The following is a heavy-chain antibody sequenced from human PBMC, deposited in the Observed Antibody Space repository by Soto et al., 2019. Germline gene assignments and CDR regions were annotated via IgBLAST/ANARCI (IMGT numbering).Heavy chain of an antibody. V-gene: IGHV1-18*04. J-gene: IGHJ6*02. CDR3: ARYGYSSGWYLGTGMDV. CDR1: GYSFSDYG. Sequence: QVQLVQSGAEVKKPGASLKVSCQASGYSFSDYGIAWVRQAPGQGLAWVGWISTYNGNTNYAQKFQGRVTMTTDSTANTAYRELRSLRSDDADMYFCARYGYSSGWYLGTGMDVWGQGTPVTVSS. CDR2: ISTYNGNT. D-gene: IGHD6-19*01.